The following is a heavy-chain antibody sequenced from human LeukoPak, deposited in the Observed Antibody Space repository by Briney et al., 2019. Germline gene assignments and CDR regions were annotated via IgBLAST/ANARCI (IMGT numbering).Heavy chain of an antibody. V-gene: IGHV1-46*01. CDR3: ARTALSYHYYMDV. CDR2: INPSGGST. D-gene: IGHD5-18*01. Sequence: ASVKVSCKASGYTFTSYYMHWVRQAPGQGLEWMGIINPSGGSTSYAQKFQGRVTMTRDMSTSTVYMELSSLRSEDTAVYYCARTALSYHYYMDVWGKGTTVTVSS. CDR1: GYTFTSYY. J-gene: IGHJ6*03.